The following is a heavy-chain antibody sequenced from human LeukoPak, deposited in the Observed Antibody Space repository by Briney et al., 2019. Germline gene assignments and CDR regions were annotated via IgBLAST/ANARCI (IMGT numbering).Heavy chain of an antibody. D-gene: IGHD2-2*01. J-gene: IGHJ4*02. CDR1: GFTFSSYS. CDR2: ISSSSSYI. V-gene: IGHV3-21*01. CDR3: ARPDHRIGIVVVPAAVDY. Sequence: GGSLRLSCAASGFTFSSYSMNWVRQAPGKGLEWVSSISSSSSYIYYADSVKGRFTISRDNAKNSLYLQMNSLRAEDTAVYYCARPDHRIGIVVVPAAVDYWGQGTLVTVSS.